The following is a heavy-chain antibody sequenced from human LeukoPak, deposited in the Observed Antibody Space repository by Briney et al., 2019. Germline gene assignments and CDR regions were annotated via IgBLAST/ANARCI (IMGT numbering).Heavy chain of an antibody. V-gene: IGHV3-7*01. D-gene: IGHD2-2*01. CDR1: GFTFSSYW. J-gene: IGHJ6*02. Sequence: GGSLRLSCAASGFTFSSYWMNWVRQAPGKGLEWVANIKQDGSDKYYVDSVKGRFTISRDNAKNSLYLQMNSLRAEDTAVYYCARDVRCSSTSCYRLHYYGMDVWGQGTTVTVSS. CDR2: IKQDGSDK. CDR3: ARDVRCSSTSCYRLHYYGMDV.